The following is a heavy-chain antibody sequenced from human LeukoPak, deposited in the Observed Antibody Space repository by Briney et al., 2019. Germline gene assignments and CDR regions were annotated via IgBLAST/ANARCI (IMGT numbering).Heavy chain of an antibody. J-gene: IGHJ3*02. CDR1: GGTFSSYA. CDR3: ARDKGEYYYDSSGYRDAFDI. CDR2: IIPIFGTA. Sequence: SVKDSCKASGGTFSSYAISWVRQAPGQGLEWMGGIIPIFGTANYAQKFQGRVTITADESTSAAYMELSSLRSEDTAVYYCARDKGEYYYDSSGYRDAFDIWGQGTMVTVSS. D-gene: IGHD3-22*01. V-gene: IGHV1-69*01.